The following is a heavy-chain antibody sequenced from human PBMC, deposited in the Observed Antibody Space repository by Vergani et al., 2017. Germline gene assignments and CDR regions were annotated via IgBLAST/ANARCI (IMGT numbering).Heavy chain of an antibody. D-gene: IGHD3-10*01. CDR2: IYSGGST. J-gene: IGHJ3*02. CDR1: GFTFSSYS. Sequence: EVQLVESGGGLVKPGGSLRLSCAASGFTFSSYSMNWVRQAPGKGLEWVSVIYSGGSTYYADSVKGRFTISRDNSKNTLYLQMNSLRAEDTAVYYCAREFMGGFGANRAFDIWGQGTMVTVSS. CDR3: AREFMGGFGANRAFDI. V-gene: IGHV3-66*01.